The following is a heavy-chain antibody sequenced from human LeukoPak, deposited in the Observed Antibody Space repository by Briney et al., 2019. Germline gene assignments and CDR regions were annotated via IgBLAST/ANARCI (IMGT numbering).Heavy chain of an antibody. CDR3: ARVFGVVILGGWFDR. J-gene: IGHJ5*02. D-gene: IGHD3-3*01. CDR1: GFTVRSNY. CDR2: IYSGGTT. Sequence: PGGSLRLSCAASGFTVRSNYMSWVRQPPGKGLEWVSVIYSGGTTYYADSVKGRFTISRDNSRNTLYLQMNSLSAEDTAVYYCARVFGVVILGGWFDRWGQGTLVTVSS. V-gene: IGHV3-66*01.